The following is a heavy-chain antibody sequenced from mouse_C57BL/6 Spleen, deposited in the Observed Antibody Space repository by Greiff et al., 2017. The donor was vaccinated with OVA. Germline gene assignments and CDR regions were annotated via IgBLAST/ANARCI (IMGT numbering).Heavy chain of an antibody. J-gene: IGHJ2*01. CDR1: GYAFSSSW. V-gene: IGHV1-82*01. CDR2: IYPGDGDT. CDR3: ARSSLYFDY. Sequence: LQESGPELVKPGASVKISCKASGYAFSSSWMNWVKQRPGKGLEWIGRIYPGDGDTNYNGKFKGKATLTADKSSSTAYMQLSSLTSEDSAVYFCARSSLYFDYWGQGTTLTVSS.